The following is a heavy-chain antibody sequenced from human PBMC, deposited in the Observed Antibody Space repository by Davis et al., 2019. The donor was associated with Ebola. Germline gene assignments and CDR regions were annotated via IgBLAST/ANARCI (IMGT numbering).Heavy chain of an antibody. CDR2: IYYSGST. J-gene: IGHJ6*02. V-gene: IGHV4-59*01. Sequence: SETLSLTCTVSGGSISSYYSSWIRQPPGKGLEWIGYIYYSGSTNYNPSLKSRVTISVDTSKNQFSLKLSSVTAADTAVYYCARVEYYYYGMDVWGQGTTVTVSS. CDR1: GGSISSYY. CDR3: ARVEYYYYGMDV.